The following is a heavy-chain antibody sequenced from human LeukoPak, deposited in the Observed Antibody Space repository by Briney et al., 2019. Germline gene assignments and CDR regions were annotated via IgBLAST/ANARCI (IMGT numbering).Heavy chain of an antibody. CDR1: GFTFSRYW. CDR2: IKQDGSET. Sequence: GGSLRLSCAASGFTFSRYWMSWVRQAPVRGLEWVANIKQDGSETYYVDSVGGRFTISRDNARNSLFLQMNSLRAEDTAVYYCARGGYSSAWYWNYFEYWGQGALVTVSS. J-gene: IGHJ4*02. V-gene: IGHV3-7*01. CDR3: ARGGYSSAWYWNYFEY. D-gene: IGHD6-19*01.